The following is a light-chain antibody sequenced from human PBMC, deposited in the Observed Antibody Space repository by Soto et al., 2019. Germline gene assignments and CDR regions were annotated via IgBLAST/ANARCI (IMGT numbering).Light chain of an antibody. Sequence: QSALTQPPSASGSPGQSVTISCTGTSSDVADYNYVSWYQQYPGKAPKLMIYEVSKRPSGVPDRFSGSKSGNTASLTVSGLQAEAEADYYCSSYAGSNNWVFGGGTKLTVL. CDR2: EVS. V-gene: IGLV2-8*01. CDR1: SSDVADYNY. J-gene: IGLJ3*02. CDR3: SSYAGSNNWV.